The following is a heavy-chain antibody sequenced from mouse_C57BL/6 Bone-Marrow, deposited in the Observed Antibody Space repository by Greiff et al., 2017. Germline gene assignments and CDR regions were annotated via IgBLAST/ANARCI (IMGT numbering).Heavy chain of an antibody. CDR3: AKRRGFAY. J-gene: IGHJ3*01. CDR2: ISSGGSYT. CDR1: GFTFSSYG. V-gene: IGHV5-6*01. Sequence: EVQRVESGGDLVKPGGSLKLSCAASGFTFSSYGMSWVRQTPDKRLEWVATISSGGSYTYYPASVKGRFTISRANAKNTLYLQMSSLQSEDTAMYYCAKRRGFAYWGQGTLGTVSA.